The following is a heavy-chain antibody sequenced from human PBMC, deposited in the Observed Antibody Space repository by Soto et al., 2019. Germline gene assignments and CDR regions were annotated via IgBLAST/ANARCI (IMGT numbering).Heavy chain of an antibody. J-gene: IGHJ3*01. CDR2: IYDDGTT. CDR3: VSSRSAIYGDALDV. V-gene: IGHV4-59*03. CDR1: GGSISSYF. Sequence: PSETLSLTCSVSGGSISSYFRNWLRQPPGKGLEWIGYIYDDGTTDYNPSLKSRGTILLDMSKNQFSLKLSSVTAADTAVYYCVSSRSAIYGDALDVWGQGTMVTVSS. D-gene: IGHD2-2*01.